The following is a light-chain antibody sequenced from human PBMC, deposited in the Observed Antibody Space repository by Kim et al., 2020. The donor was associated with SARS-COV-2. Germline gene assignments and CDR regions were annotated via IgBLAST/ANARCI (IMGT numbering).Light chain of an antibody. J-gene: IGLJ3*02. Sequence: QSITISCTGTSSDVGVYNYVSWYQQHPGKAPKLMIYYVSNRPSGVSNRFSGSKSGNTASLTISGLQAEDEVDYYCSSYTSSSTRVFGGGTQLTVL. CDR3: SSYTSSSTRV. V-gene: IGLV2-14*03. CDR2: YVS. CDR1: SSDVGVYNY.